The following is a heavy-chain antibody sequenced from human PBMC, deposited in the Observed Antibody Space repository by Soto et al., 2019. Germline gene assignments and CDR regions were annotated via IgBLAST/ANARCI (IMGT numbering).Heavy chain of an antibody. Sequence: ASVKVSCKASGYTFNTYNMYWVRQAPGQGLEWMGVVNPSIGSTNYAQKFQGRVIMTRDTSTSTVYMELSTLRSDDTAVYYCARLYSGSRLDYWGQGTLVTVSS. D-gene: IGHD1-26*01. V-gene: IGHV1-46*02. CDR2: VNPSIGST. CDR1: GYTFNTYN. J-gene: IGHJ4*02. CDR3: ARLYSGSRLDY.